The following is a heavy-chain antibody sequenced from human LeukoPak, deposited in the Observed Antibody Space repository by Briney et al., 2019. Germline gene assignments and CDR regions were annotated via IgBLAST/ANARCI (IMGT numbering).Heavy chain of an antibody. CDR1: GFSFSSYW. V-gene: IGHV3-7*01. Sequence: GGSLRLSCAASGFSFSSYWMSWVRQAPGKGLEWVANINQDGSQKYYVVSVKGRFTISRDNAKNSLYLQMNSLIAEDTAVYYCARDQRGIATSTSDYWGQGALVTVSS. J-gene: IGHJ4*02. CDR2: INQDGSQK. CDR3: ARDQRGIATSTSDY. D-gene: IGHD6-13*01.